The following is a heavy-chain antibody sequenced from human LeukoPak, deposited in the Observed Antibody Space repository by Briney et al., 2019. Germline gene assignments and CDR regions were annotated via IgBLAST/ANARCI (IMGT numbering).Heavy chain of an antibody. D-gene: IGHD2-2*01. CDR3: AREDIVVVPAAPRGWFDP. V-gene: IGHV3-7*01. Sequence: QTGGSLRLSCAASGFTFSSYWMSRVRQAPGKGLEWVANIKQDGSEKYYVDSVKGRFTISRDNAKNSLYLQMNSLRAEDTAVYYCAREDIVVVPAAPRGWFDPWGQGTLVTVSS. CDR1: GFTFSSYW. J-gene: IGHJ5*02. CDR2: IKQDGSEK.